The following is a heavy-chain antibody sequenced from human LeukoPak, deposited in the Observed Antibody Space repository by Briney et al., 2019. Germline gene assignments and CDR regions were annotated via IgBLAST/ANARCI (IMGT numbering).Heavy chain of an antibody. CDR2: LSYDGSNK. D-gene: IGHD3-10*01. Sequence: GRSLRLSCAASGFTFSDYAMHWIRQAPGKGLEWVAILSYDGSNKYTADSVTGRFTISRDNSKNTLYLQMNSLRTEDTAVYYCARESGRRITKDDFDYWGQGTLVTVSS. J-gene: IGHJ4*02. CDR3: ARESGRRITKDDFDY. V-gene: IGHV3-30-3*01. CDR1: GFTFSDYA.